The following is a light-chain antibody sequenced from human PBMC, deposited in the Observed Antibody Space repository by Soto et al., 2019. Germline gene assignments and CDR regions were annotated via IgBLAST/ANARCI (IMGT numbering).Light chain of an antibody. Sequence: QSALTQPASVSGSPGQSITISCTGTSSDVGAYNDVSWYQQHPGKVPKLMIYDVNNRPSGVSNRFSGSKSGNTASLTIAGLQAEDEADYYCSSYTSSFTLLFGGGTKLTVL. CDR3: SSYTSSFTLL. CDR2: DVN. J-gene: IGLJ2*01. CDR1: SSDVGAYND. V-gene: IGLV2-14*01.